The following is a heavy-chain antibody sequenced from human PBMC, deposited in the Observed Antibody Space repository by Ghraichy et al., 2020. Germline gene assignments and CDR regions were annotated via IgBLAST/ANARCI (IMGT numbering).Heavy chain of an antibody. D-gene: IGHD3-22*01. Sequence: ASVKVSCKTSGYTFPAYYIHWVRQAPGQGLEWMGRINPNTGGTSYAQKFQGRVAMTSDTSISTAYMELSRLISDDTAMYYCARLTQYNQHFFTTTAILDVWGQGTTVTVSS. CDR3: ARLTQYNQHFFTTTAILDV. J-gene: IGHJ6*02. V-gene: IGHV1-2*06. CDR2: INPNTGGT. CDR1: GYTFPAYY.